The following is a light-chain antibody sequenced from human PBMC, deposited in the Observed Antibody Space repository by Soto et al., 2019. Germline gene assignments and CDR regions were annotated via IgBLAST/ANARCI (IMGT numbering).Light chain of an antibody. J-gene: IGLJ2*01. CDR2: DVS. V-gene: IGLV2-14*01. CDR1: SSDVGGYNS. CDR3: SSYISSITLV. Sequence: QSALTQPASVSGSPGQSITISCTGTSSDVGGYNSVSWYQQHPGKAPKLMIYDVSDRPSGVSNRFSGSKSGNTASLTISGLQPEDEADYYCSSYISSITLVFGGGTKLTVL.